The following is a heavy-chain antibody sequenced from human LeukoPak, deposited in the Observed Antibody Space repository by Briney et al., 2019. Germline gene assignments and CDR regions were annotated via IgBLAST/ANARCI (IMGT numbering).Heavy chain of an antibody. J-gene: IGHJ4*02. V-gene: IGHV3-20*04. CDR3: ARAGVTMVKGFDY. D-gene: IGHD3-10*01. Sequence: GGSLRLSCAASGFTFDDYGMSWVRQAPGKGLEWVSGINWNGGSTRYVDSVKGRFTISRDNAKDSLYLQMKSLRAEDTALYYCARAGVTMVKGFDYWGQGTLVTVSS. CDR2: INWNGGST. CDR1: GFTFDDYG.